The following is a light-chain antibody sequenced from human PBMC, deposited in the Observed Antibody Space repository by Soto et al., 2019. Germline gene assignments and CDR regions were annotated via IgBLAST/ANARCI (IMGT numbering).Light chain of an antibody. CDR2: DVS. V-gene: IGLV2-11*01. CDR1: SSDVGGYNY. CDR3: CSYAGSYTFVV. Sequence: QSALTQPRSVSGSPGQSVTISCTGTSSDVGGYNYVSWYQQHPGKAPKLMIYDVSKRPSGVPDRFSGSKSGNTASLTISGLQAEDEADYYCCSYAGSYTFVVFGGGTQAHRP. J-gene: IGLJ2*01.